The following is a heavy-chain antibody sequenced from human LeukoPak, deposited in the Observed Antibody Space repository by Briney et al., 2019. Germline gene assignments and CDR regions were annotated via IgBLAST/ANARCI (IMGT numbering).Heavy chain of an antibody. J-gene: IGHJ3*02. CDR2: IYPGDSDT. CDR1: GYSFSTYW. D-gene: IGHD6-19*01. CDR3: ARRGYRSGANAFDI. Sequence: GESLKVSCKGSGYSFSTYWIGWVRQMPGKGLEWMGIIYPGDSDTRYSPSFQGQVTISADKSISTAYLQWSSLKASDTAMYYCARRGYRSGANAFDIWGQGTMVTVSS. V-gene: IGHV5-51*01.